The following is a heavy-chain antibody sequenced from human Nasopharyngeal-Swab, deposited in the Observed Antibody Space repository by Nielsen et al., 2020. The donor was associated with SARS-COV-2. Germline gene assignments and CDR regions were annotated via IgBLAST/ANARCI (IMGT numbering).Heavy chain of an antibody. CDR2: IVPALGLP. J-gene: IGHJ4*02. D-gene: IGHD5-12*01. CDR1: GDTFTNSA. CDR3: AREGEYGAYDAPDY. V-gene: IGHV1-69*10. Sequence: SVKVSCKTSGDTFTNSAISWVREAPGQGLEWMGGIVPALGLPNYAQKFRGRVTISADRSTTTSYLELSSLRSEDTAIYYCAREGEYGAYDAPDYWGQGTLVTVSS.